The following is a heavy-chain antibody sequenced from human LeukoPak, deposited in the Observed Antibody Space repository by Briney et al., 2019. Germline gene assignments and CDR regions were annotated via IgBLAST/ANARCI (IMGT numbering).Heavy chain of an antibody. V-gene: IGHV3-30*04. J-gene: IGHJ4*02. CDR3: ARGAHKRDDYGGFFDY. Sequence: GRSLRLSCAASGFTFSNFAMHWVRQAPGKGLEWVAVISYDGSNKYYADSVKGRFTNSRDNSKNTLYLQMNSLRAEDTAVFYCARGAHKRDDYGGFFDYWGQGTLVTVSS. CDR2: ISYDGSNK. CDR1: GFTFSNFA. D-gene: IGHD4-23*01.